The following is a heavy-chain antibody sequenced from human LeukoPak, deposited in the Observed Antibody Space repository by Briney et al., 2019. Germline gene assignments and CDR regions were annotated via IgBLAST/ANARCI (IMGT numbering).Heavy chain of an antibody. CDR2: INPNSGGT. CDR1: GYTFTGYY. Sequence: ASVKVSCKASGYTFTGYYMHWVRQAPGQGLEWMGWINPNSGGTNYAQKFQGRVTMTRDTSISTAYMELSRLRSDDTAVYYRARDQKSSSSFLVGYYYYYMDVWGKGTTVTVSS. V-gene: IGHV1-2*02. J-gene: IGHJ6*03. D-gene: IGHD6-13*01. CDR3: ARDQKSSSSFLVGYYYYYMDV.